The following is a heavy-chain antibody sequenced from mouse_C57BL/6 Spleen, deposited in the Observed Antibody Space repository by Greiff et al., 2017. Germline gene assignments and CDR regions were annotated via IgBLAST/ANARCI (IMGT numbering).Heavy chain of an antibody. J-gene: IGHJ4*01. CDR2: IYPGDGDT. V-gene: IGHV1-80*01. Sequence: QVQLKESGAELVKPGASVKISCKASGYAFSSYWMNWVKQRPGKGLEWIGQIYPGDGDTNYNGKFKGKATLTADKSSSTAYMQLSSLTSEDSAVYFCARGRDYAMDYWGQGTSVTVSS. CDR3: ARGRDYAMDY. CDR1: GYAFSSYW.